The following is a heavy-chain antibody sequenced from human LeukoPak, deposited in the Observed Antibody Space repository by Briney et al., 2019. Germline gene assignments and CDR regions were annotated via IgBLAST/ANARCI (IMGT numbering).Heavy chain of an antibody. V-gene: IGHV1-18*01. CDR2: ISAYNGNT. J-gene: IGHJ4*02. Sequence: ASVKVSCKASGYTFTSYGISWVRQAPGQGREWRGWISAYNGNTNYSQKLQGRVTMTTDTYTSTAYMELRRLRSDDKGVYYCARRFTFGVSDDYWGQGTLVTVSS. CDR3: ARRFTFGVSDDY. D-gene: IGHD3-10*01. CDR1: GYTFTSYG.